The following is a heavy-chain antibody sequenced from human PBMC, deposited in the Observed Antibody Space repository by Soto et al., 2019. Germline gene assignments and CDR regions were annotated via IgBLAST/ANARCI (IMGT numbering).Heavy chain of an antibody. Sequence: QVQLQESGPGLVRPSETLSLTCTVSGESINGYYWSWIRQPPGKGLEWIGYVYFSGSNNYNPSLNSRVTISVTTSKQHVSLRLSSVTAADTAVYYCARSIATPGTNIDYWGQGTLVTVSS. J-gene: IGHJ4*02. CDR3: ARSIATPGTNIDY. V-gene: IGHV4-59*01. CDR2: VYFSGSN. D-gene: IGHD6-13*01. CDR1: GESINGYY.